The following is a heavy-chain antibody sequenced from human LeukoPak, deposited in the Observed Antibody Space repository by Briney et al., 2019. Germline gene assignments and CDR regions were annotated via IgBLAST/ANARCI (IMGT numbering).Heavy chain of an antibody. D-gene: IGHD3-3*01. Sequence: GRSLRLSCAASGFTFGSYGMHWVRQAPGKGLEWVAVISYDGSNKYYADSVKGRFTISRDNSKNTLYLQMNSLRAEDTAVYYCAKVLRFLEWSLPLYGMDVWGQGTTVTVSS. CDR2: ISYDGSNK. V-gene: IGHV3-30*18. J-gene: IGHJ6*02. CDR1: GFTFGSYG. CDR3: AKVLRFLEWSLPLYGMDV.